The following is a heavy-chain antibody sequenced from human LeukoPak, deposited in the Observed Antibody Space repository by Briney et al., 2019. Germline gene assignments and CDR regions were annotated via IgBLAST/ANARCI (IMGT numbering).Heavy chain of an antibody. D-gene: IGHD3-10*01. J-gene: IGHJ4*02. V-gene: IGHV4-4*07. Sequence: SETLSLTCTVSGGSISSYYWSWIRQPAGKGLERIGRIYTSGSTNYNPSLKSRVTMSVDTSKNQFSLKLSSVTAADTAVYYCARGRYYYGSGSYYDYWGQGTLVTVSS. CDR2: IYTSGST. CDR1: GGSISSYY. CDR3: ARGRYYYGSGSYYDY.